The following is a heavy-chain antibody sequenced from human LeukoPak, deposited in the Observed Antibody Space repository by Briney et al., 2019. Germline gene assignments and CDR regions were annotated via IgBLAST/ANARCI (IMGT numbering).Heavy chain of an antibody. Sequence: ASVTVSCKASGYSFSSYDINWVRQAPGQGLEWMGLMKPNSGNTDSAQKFQGRITMTTNTSIETAYMELSSLRSEDTAVYYCARPGAAAGFAYWGQGTLVTVSS. CDR1: GYSFSSYD. CDR3: ARPGAAAGFAY. CDR2: MKPNSGNT. V-gene: IGHV1-8*01. D-gene: IGHD6-13*01. J-gene: IGHJ4*02.